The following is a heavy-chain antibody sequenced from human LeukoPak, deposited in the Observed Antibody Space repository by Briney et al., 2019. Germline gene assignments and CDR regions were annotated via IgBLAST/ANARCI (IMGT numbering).Heavy chain of an antibody. Sequence: PGRSLRLSCAASGFTFSNYAMHWVRQAPGKGLEWVAVISYDGSNKYYADSVKGRFTISRDNSKNTLYLQMNSLRAEDTAVYYCARGGYDLWSGYRIDYWGQGTLVTVSS. CDR2: ISYDGSNK. CDR1: GFTFSNYA. J-gene: IGHJ4*02. V-gene: IGHV3-30-3*01. CDR3: ARGGYDLWSGYRIDY. D-gene: IGHD3-3*01.